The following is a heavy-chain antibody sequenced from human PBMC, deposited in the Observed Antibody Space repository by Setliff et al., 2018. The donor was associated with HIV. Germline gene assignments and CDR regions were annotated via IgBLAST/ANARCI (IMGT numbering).Heavy chain of an antibody. Sequence: GGPLRLSCAASGFTVSDTHMTWVRQAPGKGLEWVSFIYSDGRTYYAESVKGRFTISRDDSKNTLYLQMHSLRVEDTAAYYCAKGVKWLDPWGQGIQVTVS. CDR1: GFTVSDTH. CDR2: IYSDGRT. D-gene: IGHD3-16*01. CDR3: AKGVKWLDP. J-gene: IGHJ5*02. V-gene: IGHV3-53*01.